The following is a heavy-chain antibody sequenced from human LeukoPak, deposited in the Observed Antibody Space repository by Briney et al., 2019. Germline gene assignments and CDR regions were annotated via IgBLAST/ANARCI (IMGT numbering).Heavy chain of an antibody. D-gene: IGHD3-9*01. CDR3: ATLYDILTGYPSRVDY. Sequence: PGGSLRLSCAASGFTFSSYGMHWVRQAPGKGLEWVAVISYDGSNKYYADSVKGRFTISRDNSKNTLYLQMNSLRAEDTAVYYCATLYDILTGYPSRVDYWGQGTLVTVSS. CDR2: ISYDGSNK. J-gene: IGHJ4*02. V-gene: IGHV3-30*03. CDR1: GFTFSSYG.